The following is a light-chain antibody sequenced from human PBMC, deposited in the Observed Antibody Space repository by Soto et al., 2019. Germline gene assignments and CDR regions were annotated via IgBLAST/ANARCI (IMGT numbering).Light chain of an antibody. J-gene: IGLJ1*01. CDR3: QSYDSSLSGFDV. V-gene: IGLV1-40*01. CDR2: GNS. Sequence: QSVLTQPPSVSGAPGQSVTIPCTGSSSNIGAGHDVHWYQQLPGTAPKLLIYGNSNRPSGVPDRFSGSKSGTSASLAITGLQAEDEADYYCQSYDSSLSGFDVFGTGTKLTVL. CDR1: SSNIGAGHD.